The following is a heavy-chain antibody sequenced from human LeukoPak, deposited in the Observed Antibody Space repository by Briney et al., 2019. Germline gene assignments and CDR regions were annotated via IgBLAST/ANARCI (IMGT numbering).Heavy chain of an antibody. CDR3: ARGSPSDGPLDH. J-gene: IGHJ4*02. CDR1: GYTFSDYA. Sequence: GASVKVSCKASGYTFSDYAMHWVRQAPGQRFEWMGWIDAGNGDTRYSQKFQGRVTITRDTSASTAYIELRSLRSEDTAMYYCARGSPSDGPLDHWGQKPLVTIS. CDR2: IDAGNGDT. V-gene: IGHV1-3*01. D-gene: IGHD1-26*01.